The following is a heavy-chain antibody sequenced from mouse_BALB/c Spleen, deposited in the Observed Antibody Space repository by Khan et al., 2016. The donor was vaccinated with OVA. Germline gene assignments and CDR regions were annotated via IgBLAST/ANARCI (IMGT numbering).Heavy chain of an antibody. V-gene: IGHV5-17*02. Sequence: EVQLLETGGGLVQPGWSRKLSCAASGFTFSSFGMHWFRRAPEKGLEWVAYISSGSGTIYYADTVKGRFTIFRDNPKKTLFLQMTSLRYEDKAMYYCARRGPTAGFAMDYWGQGTSVTVSS. J-gene: IGHJ4*01. CDR3: ARRGPTAGFAMDY. D-gene: IGHD1-2*01. CDR1: GFTFSSFG. CDR2: ISSGSGTI.